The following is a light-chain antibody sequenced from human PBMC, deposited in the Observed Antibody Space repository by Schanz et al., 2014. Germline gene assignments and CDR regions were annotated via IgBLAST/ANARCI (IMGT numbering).Light chain of an antibody. CDR3: QSYDSSLSVVV. J-gene: IGLJ2*01. V-gene: IGLV1-40*01. Sequence: QSVLTQPPSVSGAPGQRVTISCTGSSSNIGAGYDVHWYQQLPGTAPKLLIYANSNRPSGVPDRFSGSKSDTSASLAITGLQAEDEADYYCQSYDSSLSVVVFGGGTKLTVL. CDR2: ANS. CDR1: SSNIGAGYD.